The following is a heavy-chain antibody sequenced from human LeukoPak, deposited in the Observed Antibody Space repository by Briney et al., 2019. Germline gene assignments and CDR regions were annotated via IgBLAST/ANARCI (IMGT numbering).Heavy chain of an antibody. Sequence: ASVKVSCKASGYTFTSYGISWVRQAPGQGLEWMGWMNPNSGNTGYAQKFQGRVTMTRNTSISTAYMELSSLRSEDTAVYYCARGRGIGYYYYMDVWGKGTTVTISS. CDR3: ARGRGIGYYYYMDV. CDR1: GYTFTSYG. V-gene: IGHV1-8*02. D-gene: IGHD6-13*01. J-gene: IGHJ6*03. CDR2: MNPNSGNT.